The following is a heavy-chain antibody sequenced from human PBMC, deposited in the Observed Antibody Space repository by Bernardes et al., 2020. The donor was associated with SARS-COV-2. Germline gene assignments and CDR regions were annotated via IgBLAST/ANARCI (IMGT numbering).Heavy chain of an antibody. CDR2: IRSKTHGGTT. D-gene: IGHD2-15*01. CDR3: AKSLAGYCYGSTCYWRPLDS. Sequence: GGSLRLSCIASGFTFSDYLMSWFRQAPGKGLEWVGSIRSKTHGGTTESAASVKGRFTISRDDSKSIAYLEMNSLRTEDTATYYCAKSLAGYCYGSTCYWRPLDSWGQGTLVTVSS. J-gene: IGHJ4*02. CDR1: GFTFSDYL. V-gene: IGHV3-49*03.